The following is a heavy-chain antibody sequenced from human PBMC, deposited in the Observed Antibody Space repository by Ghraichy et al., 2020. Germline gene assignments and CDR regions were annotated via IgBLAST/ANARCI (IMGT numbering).Heavy chain of an antibody. Sequence: SQTLSLTCTVSGGSISSYYWSGIRQPPGKGLEWIGYVSYTGSTNYNPSLKSRVTISVDTSKNQFSLRLSSVTAADTAVYYCARHRSSPYLEWYYWGQGTLVTVSS. CDR3: ARHRSSPYLEWYY. CDR1: GGSISSYY. CDR2: VSYTGST. V-gene: IGHV4-59*08. J-gene: IGHJ4*02. D-gene: IGHD3-3*01.